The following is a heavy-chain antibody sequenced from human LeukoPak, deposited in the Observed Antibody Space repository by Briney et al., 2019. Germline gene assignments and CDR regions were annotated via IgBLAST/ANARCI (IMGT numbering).Heavy chain of an antibody. Sequence: SETLSLTCTVSGRSLNSGGNYWSWIRQPPGKGLEWIAYIYYSGSANYNPSLKSRVTISIDTSKNQFSLKLSSVTAGDTAVYYCARDSSCSGGTCYDTWGQGTLVTVSS. J-gene: IGHJ5*02. CDR1: GRSLNSGGNY. V-gene: IGHV4-61*08. CDR3: ARDSSCSGGTCYDT. CDR2: IYYSGSA. D-gene: IGHD2-15*01.